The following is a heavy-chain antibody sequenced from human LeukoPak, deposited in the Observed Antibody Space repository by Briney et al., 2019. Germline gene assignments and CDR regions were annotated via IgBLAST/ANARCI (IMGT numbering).Heavy chain of an antibody. CDR1: GYTFTSYG. V-gene: IGHV1-18*01. CDR3: AADLRVLYDFWSAGAFDI. Sequence: GASVKVFCKASGYTFTSYGITWVRQAPGQGLEWMGWISGYNGNTNYAQKLQGRVTMTTDTTTSTAYMELRSLRSDDTAVYYCAADLRVLYDFWSAGAFDIWGQGTMVTVSS. J-gene: IGHJ3*02. CDR2: ISGYNGNT. D-gene: IGHD3-3*01.